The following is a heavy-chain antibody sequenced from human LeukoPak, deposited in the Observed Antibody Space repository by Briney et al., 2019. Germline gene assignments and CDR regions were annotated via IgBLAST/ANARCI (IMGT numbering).Heavy chain of an antibody. J-gene: IGHJ6*02. D-gene: IGHD1-1*01. CDR3: AREWKSYYGLDV. Sequence: SETLSLTCTVSGASISSYYWSWFRQPAGEGLDWIGRVHALGTTDYNPALDSRVTMSVDTSKNQLSLKLRSVTAADTAVYYCAREWKSYYGLDVWGQGATVTVS. CDR1: GASISSYY. V-gene: IGHV4-4*07. CDR2: VHALGTT.